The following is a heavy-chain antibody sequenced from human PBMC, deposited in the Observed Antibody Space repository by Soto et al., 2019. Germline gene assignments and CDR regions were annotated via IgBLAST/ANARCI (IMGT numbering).Heavy chain of an antibody. CDR1: GYTFTSYD. CDR3: ARRGRIAARPGYYYYYYMDV. D-gene: IGHD6-6*01. CDR2: MNPNSGNT. V-gene: IGHV1-8*01. Sequence: ASVKVSCKASGYTFTSYDINWVRQATGQGLEWMGWMNPNSGNTGYAQKFQGRVTMTRNTSISTAYMELSSLRSEDTAVYYCARRGRIAARPGYYYYYYMDVWGKGTTVTVSS. J-gene: IGHJ6*03.